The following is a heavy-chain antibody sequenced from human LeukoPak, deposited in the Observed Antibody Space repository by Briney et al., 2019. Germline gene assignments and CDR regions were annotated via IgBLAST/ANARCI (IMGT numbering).Heavy chain of an antibody. J-gene: IGHJ4*02. CDR1: GFIFEDYG. Sequence: GGSLRLSCAASGFIFEDYGMTWVRQAPGKGLEWVSGINGNGGSSGYAASVKGRFTISRGNANNSLYLQMNSLRAEDTALYYCARGSSFHNYWGQGTLVTVSS. CDR2: INGNGGSS. CDR3: ARGSSFHNY. V-gene: IGHV3-20*04. D-gene: IGHD6-6*01.